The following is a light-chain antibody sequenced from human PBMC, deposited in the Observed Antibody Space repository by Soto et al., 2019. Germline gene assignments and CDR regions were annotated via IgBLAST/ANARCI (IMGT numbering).Light chain of an antibody. V-gene: IGLV1-51*01. CDR3: GTWDSSLSANWV. Sequence: QSVLTQPPSVSAAPGRKVTISCSGSSSNIGNNYVSWYQQLPGTAPKLLIYDNNKRPSGIPDRFSGSKSGTSATLGITGLQTGDEADYYCGTWDSSLSANWVFGGGTKVTVL. CDR2: DNN. J-gene: IGLJ3*02. CDR1: SSNIGNNY.